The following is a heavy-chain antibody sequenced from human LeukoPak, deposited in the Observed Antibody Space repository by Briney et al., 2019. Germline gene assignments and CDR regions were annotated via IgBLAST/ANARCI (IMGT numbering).Heavy chain of an antibody. Sequence: GGSLRLSCAASGFTSSSYAMSWVRQAPGKGLEWVSAISGSGGSTYYADSVKGRFTISRDNSKNTLYLQMNSLRAEDTAVYFCAKGRHCSGGSCYYCGMDVWGQGTTVIVSS. D-gene: IGHD2-15*01. CDR2: ISGSGGST. CDR1: GFTSSSYA. V-gene: IGHV3-23*01. J-gene: IGHJ6*02. CDR3: AKGRHCSGGSCYYCGMDV.